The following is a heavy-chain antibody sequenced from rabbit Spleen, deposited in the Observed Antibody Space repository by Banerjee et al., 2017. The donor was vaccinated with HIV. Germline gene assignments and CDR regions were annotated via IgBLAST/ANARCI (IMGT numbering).Heavy chain of an antibody. CDR1: GLDLSSRYW. CDR3: ARDAAGREDFNL. Sequence: QSLEESGGDLVKPGVSLTLTCKASGLDLSSRYWICWVRQAPGKGLEWIACIDVGKSGNTYYTNWAKGRFTISKTSSTTVALQVTSLTAADTATYFCARDAAGREDFNLWGQGTLVTVS. CDR2: IDVGKSGNT. V-gene: IGHV1S40*01. D-gene: IGHD4-2*01. J-gene: IGHJ4*01.